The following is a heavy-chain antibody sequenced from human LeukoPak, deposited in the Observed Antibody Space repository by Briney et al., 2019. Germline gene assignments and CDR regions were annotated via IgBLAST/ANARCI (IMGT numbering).Heavy chain of an antibody. V-gene: IGHV1-2*02. CDR1: GDTVTDYY. Sequence: ASVKVSCKASGDTVTDYYLHWVRQAPGQGLEWMGWINPNSGCTNYAQTFQGGVTMTRDTTITTAYMELGRLRPDDTAVYFWTRIGHNHYLHHWAQEPRDRVSS. D-gene: IGHD1-1*01. CDR2: INPNSGCT. CDR3: TRIGHNHYLHH. J-gene: IGHJ4*02.